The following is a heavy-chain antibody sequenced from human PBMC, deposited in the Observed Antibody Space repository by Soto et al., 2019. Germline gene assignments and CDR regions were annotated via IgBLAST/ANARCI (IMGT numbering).Heavy chain of an antibody. V-gene: IGHV3-33*06. J-gene: IGHJ6*02. CDR1: GFTFSSYG. D-gene: IGHD4-17*01. Sequence: QVQLVESGGGVVQPGRSLRLSCAASGFTFSSYGMHWVRQAPGKGLEWVAVIWYNGSDKKYADSVKGRFTISRDNSEKTLYLQMNSLRAEDTAVYYCAKDYGDWTGLYYYGMDVWGPGTTVTVSS. CDR3: AKDYGDWTGLYYYGMDV. CDR2: IWYNGSDK.